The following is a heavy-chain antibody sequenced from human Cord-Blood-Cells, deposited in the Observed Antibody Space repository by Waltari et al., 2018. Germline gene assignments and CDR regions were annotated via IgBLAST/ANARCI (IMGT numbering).Heavy chain of an antibody. D-gene: IGHD2-2*01. V-gene: IGHV1-69*01. CDR3: ARDQNTDCSSTSCYYYYGMDV. Sequence: QVQLVQSGAEVKKPGSSVKVSCKASGGTFSSYAISGVRHGAGQGLDWMGGIIPSFGTANYAQKFQGRVTITADESTSTAYMELSSLRSEDTAVYYCARDQNTDCSSTSCYYYYGMDVWGQGTTVTVSS. CDR1: GGTFSSYA. CDR2: IIPSFGTA. J-gene: IGHJ6*02.